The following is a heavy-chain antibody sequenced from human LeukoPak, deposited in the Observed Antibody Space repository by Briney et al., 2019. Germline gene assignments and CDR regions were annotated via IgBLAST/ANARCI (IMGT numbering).Heavy chain of an antibody. V-gene: IGHV4-39*07. CDR1: GGSISSRNYY. J-gene: IGHJ4*02. CDR3: ARGFRTFDY. Sequence: PSETLSLTCTVSGGSISSRNYYWSWIRQPPGKGLEWIGEINHSGSTNYNPSLKSRVTISVDTSKNQFSLKLSSVTAADTAVYYCARGFRTFDYWGQGTLVTVSS. CDR2: INHSGST.